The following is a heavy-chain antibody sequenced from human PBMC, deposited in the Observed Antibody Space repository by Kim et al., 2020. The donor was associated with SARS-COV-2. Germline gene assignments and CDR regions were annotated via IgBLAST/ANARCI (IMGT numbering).Heavy chain of an antibody. J-gene: IGHJ4*02. CDR3: TTDRFQYYYDSSGYSPIDY. CDR2: IKSKIDGGTT. D-gene: IGHD3-22*01. CDR1: GFTFKNAW. Sequence: GGSLRLSCAASGFTFKNAWMSWVRQAPGKGLEWVGRIKSKIDGGTTDYAASVKGRFTISRDDSKNTLYLQMNSLKTEDTAVYYCTTDRFQYYYDSSGYSPIDYWGQGTLVTVSS. V-gene: IGHV3-15*01.